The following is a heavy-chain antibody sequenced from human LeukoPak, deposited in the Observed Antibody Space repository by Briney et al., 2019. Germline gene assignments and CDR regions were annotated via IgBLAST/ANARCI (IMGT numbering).Heavy chain of an antibody. V-gene: IGHV4-31*03. Sequence: SETLSLTCTVSGGSISSGGYYWSWIRQHPGKGLEWIGYIYYSGSTYYNPSLKSRVIMSLDTSKNQFSLKLSSVTAADTAMYYCARNNFGGRGFVSWGQGTLVTPS. J-gene: IGHJ4*02. CDR1: GGSISSGGYY. CDR2: IYYSGST. D-gene: IGHD4-23*01. CDR3: ARNNFGGRGFVS.